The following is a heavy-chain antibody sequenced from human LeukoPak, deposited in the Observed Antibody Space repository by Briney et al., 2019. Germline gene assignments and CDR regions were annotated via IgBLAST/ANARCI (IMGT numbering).Heavy chain of an antibody. D-gene: IGHD5-18*01. CDR1: GGSISSSSHY. Sequence: SETLSLTCTVSGGSISSSSHYWGWIRQPPGRGLEWIASMYYSGSTYYKPSLKSRVTISVDTSKNQFSLKLSSVTAADTAVYYCAREDSYGFGTQRYWGQGTLVTVSS. CDR2: MYYSGST. J-gene: IGHJ4*02. CDR3: AREDSYGFGTQRY. V-gene: IGHV4-39*02.